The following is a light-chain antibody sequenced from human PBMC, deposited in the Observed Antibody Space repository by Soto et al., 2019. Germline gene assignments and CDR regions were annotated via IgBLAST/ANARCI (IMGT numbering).Light chain of an antibody. J-gene: IGKJ5*01. CDR1: QSVNSR. CDR2: GAS. CDR3: QHYSRSPMT. V-gene: IGKV3-20*01. Sequence: EIVMTQSPATLSLSPGERATLSCRASQSVNSRLACYQHKPGQAPRLLISGASSRATGIPDRFSGSGSATDFTLTISRLEPEDFAMYYCQHYSRSPMTFGQGTLLEIK.